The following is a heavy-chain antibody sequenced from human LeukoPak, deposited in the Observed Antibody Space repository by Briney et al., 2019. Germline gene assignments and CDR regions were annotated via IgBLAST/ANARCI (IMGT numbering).Heavy chain of an antibody. V-gene: IGHV3-11*01. D-gene: IGHD5-24*01. CDR2: ISTSGSTI. CDR3: ATDSSLHLGYYFDY. Sequence: GGSLRLSCAASGFTFSDYYMSWIRQAPGKGLEWVSYISTSGSTIYYADSVKGRFTISRDNAKNSLYLQMNSLRAEDTAVYYCATDSSLHLGYYFDYWGQGTLVSVSS. J-gene: IGHJ4*02. CDR1: GFTFSDYY.